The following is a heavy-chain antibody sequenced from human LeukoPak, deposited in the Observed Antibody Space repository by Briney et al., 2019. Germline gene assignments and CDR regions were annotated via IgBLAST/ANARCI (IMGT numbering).Heavy chain of an antibody. CDR3: ARGVVVHEYTYGTFDY. V-gene: IGHV1-46*01. D-gene: IGHD5-18*01. Sequence: ASVKVSCKASGYTFTSYYMHWVRQAPGQGLEWMGIINPSAGSTTYAQKFQGRVTMTRDTSTSTVYMELSSLTSEDTAVYYCARGVVVHEYTYGTFDYWGQGTLVTVSS. CDR2: INPSAGST. CDR1: GYTFTSYY. J-gene: IGHJ4*02.